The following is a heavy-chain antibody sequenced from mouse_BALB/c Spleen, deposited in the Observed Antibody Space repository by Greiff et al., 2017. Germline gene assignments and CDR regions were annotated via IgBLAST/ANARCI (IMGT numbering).Heavy chain of an antibody. CDR1: GYSITSGYY. CDR2: ISYDGSN. Sequence: EVKLQESGPGLVKPSQSLSLTCSVTGYSITSGYYWNWIRQFPGNKLEWMGYISYDGSNNYNPSLKNRISITRDTSKNQFFLKLNSVTTEDTATYYCASKVGGFAYWGQGTLVTVSA. J-gene: IGHJ3*01. CDR3: ASKVGGFAY. V-gene: IGHV3-6*02. D-gene: IGHD1-3*01.